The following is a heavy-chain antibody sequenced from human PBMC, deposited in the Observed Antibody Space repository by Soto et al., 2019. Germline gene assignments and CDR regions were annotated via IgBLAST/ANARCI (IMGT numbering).Heavy chain of an antibody. D-gene: IGHD3-10*01. CDR1: VGSIRSSSPY. CDR3: ASFYGSGSFVYDAFDI. CDR2: IYYSGST. J-gene: IGHJ3*02. V-gene: IGHV4-39*01. Sequence: SATLSLTCTFSVGSIRSSSPYCASIRQPPGKGLEWIGSIYYSGSTYYNPSLKSRVTISVDTSKNQFSLKLSSVTAADTAVYYCASFYGSGSFVYDAFDIWGQGTMVT.